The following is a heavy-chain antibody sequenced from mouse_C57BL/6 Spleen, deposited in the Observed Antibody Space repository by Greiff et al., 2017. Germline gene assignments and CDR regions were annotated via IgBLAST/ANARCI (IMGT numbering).Heavy chain of an antibody. CDR3: ARHGGDY. D-gene: IGHD1-1*02. V-gene: IGHV5-6*01. CDR1: GFTFSSYG. J-gene: IGHJ2*01. Sequence: EVQGVESGGDLVKPGGSLKLSCAASGFTFSSYGMSWVRQTPDKRLEWVATISSGGSYTYYPDSVQGRFTISRDNAKNTLYLQMSSLKSEDTAMYYCARHGGDYWGQGTTLTVSS. CDR2: ISSGGSYT.